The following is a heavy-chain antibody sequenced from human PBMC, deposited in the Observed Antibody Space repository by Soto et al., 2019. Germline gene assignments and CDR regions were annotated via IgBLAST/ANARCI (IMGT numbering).Heavy chain of an antibody. CDR1: GFTFSTYD. V-gene: IGHV3-23*01. CDR2: ISGSGGKT. J-gene: IGHJ4*02. Sequence: EVQLLESGGGLVQPGGSLRLFCAASGFTFSTYDMSWVRQAPGKGLEWVSGISGSGGKTDYADSVKGRFTISRDNSKNTLYLQMNSLRAEDTAVYYCAKRNLYGSGTHDYWGQGSLVTVSP. CDR3: AKRNLYGSGTHDY. D-gene: IGHD3-10*01.